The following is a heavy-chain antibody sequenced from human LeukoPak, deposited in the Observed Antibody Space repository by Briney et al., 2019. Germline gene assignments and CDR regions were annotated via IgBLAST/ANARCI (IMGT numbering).Heavy chain of an antibody. J-gene: IGHJ6*02. CDR3: AKDGWGQAKMAYGMDV. V-gene: IGHV3-9*01. CDR2: SCNSGSI. Sequence: SCNSGSIGYADSVKGRFTISRDNAKNSLYLQMNSLRAEGTALYYCAKDGWGQAKMAYGMDVWGQGTTVTVSS. D-gene: IGHD5-24*01.